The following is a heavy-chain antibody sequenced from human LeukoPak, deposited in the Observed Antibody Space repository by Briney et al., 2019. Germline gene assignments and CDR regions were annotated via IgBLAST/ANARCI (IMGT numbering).Heavy chain of an antibody. D-gene: IGHD4-23*01. CDR1: GGTLSSYA. Sequence: SVKVSCKASGGTLSSYAISWVRQAPGQGLERMGRIIPILGIANYAQKFQGRVTITADKSTSTAYMELSSLRSEDTAVYYCARARSDYGGKTCLGYWGQGTLVTVSS. V-gene: IGHV1-69*04. CDR3: ARARSDYGGKTCLGY. CDR2: IIPILGIA. J-gene: IGHJ4*02.